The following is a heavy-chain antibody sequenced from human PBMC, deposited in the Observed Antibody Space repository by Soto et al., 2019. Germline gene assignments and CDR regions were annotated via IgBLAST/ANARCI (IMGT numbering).Heavy chain of an antibody. CDR1: GFTFDDYA. V-gene: IGHV3-9*01. CDR3: AKDIRAHWRRWDNWFDP. Sequence: EVQLVESGGGLVQPGRSLRLSCAASGFTFDDYAMHWVRQAPGKGLEWVSGIRWDSGSIGYADSVKGRFIISRDNAKNALYLQMNSMRAEDTALYYCAKDIRAHWRRWDNWFDPWGRGALVTVSS. J-gene: IGHJ5*02. CDR2: IRWDSGSI. D-gene: IGHD1-1*01.